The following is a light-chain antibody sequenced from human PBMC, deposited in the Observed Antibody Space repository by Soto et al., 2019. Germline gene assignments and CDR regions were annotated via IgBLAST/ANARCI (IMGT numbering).Light chain of an antibody. J-gene: IGKJ2*01. V-gene: IGKV3-20*01. Sequence: DIVMTQTPGTLSLSPGERATLSCRASQSVTSSHLAWYQQQPGQAPSLLIYGAATRATGIPERFSGRRSDTDFSLTIRRLEPEEFAMYYCLLYFGPDRYTFGPGTKVQIK. CDR1: QSVTSSH. CDR3: LLYFGPDRYT. CDR2: GAA.